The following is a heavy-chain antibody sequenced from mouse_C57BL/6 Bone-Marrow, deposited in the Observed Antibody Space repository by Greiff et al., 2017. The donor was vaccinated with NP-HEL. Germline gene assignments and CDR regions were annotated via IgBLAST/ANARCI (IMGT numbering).Heavy chain of an antibody. V-gene: IGHV1-80*01. CDR2: IYPGDGDT. CDR1: GYAFSSYW. J-gene: IGHJ3*01. CDR3: ARGAY. Sequence: VQRVESGAELVKPGASVKISCKASGYAFSSYWMNWVKQRPGKGLEWIGQIYPGDGDTNYNGKFKDKASLTADKSSSTAYMQRSSLTSEDSAVYFCARGAYWGQGTLVTVSA.